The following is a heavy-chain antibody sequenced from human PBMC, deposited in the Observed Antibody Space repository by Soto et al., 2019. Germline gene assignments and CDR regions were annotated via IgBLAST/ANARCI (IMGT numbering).Heavy chain of an antibody. CDR3: ARDQTSTSTLRFLEWKSGGPLYGMDV. J-gene: IGHJ6*02. CDR2: ISYDGSNK. V-gene: IGHV3-30-3*01. D-gene: IGHD3-3*01. CDR1: GFTFSSYA. Sequence: PGGSLRLSCAASGFTFSSYAMHWVRQAPGKGLEWVAVISYDGSNKYYADSVKGRFTISRDNSKNTLYLQMNSLRAEDTAMYYCARDQTSTSTLRFLEWKSGGPLYGMDVWGQGTTVTVSS.